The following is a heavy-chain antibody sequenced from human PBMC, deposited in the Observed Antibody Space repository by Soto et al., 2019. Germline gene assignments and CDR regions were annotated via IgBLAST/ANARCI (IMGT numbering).Heavy chain of an antibody. J-gene: IGHJ4*02. D-gene: IGHD3-16*02. Sequence: QVQLQESGPGLVKPSQTLSLTCTVSGGSISSGGYYWSWIRQHPGKGLEWIGYIYYSGSTYYNPSLKSRVTISVDTSKNQFSLKLSSVTAADTAVYYCARVAITFGGVIATPNYFDYWGQGTLVTVSS. CDR3: ARVAITFGGVIATPNYFDY. CDR1: GGSISSGGYY. CDR2: IYYSGST. V-gene: IGHV4-31*03.